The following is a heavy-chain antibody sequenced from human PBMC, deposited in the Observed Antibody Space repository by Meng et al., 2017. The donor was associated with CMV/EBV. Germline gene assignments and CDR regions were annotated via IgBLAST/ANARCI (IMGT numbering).Heavy chain of an antibody. J-gene: IGHJ4*02. CDR1: A. CDR2: ISYDGSNK. D-gene: IGHD3-3*01. CDR3: ASLELLLPKWIRLPLRTRNFDY. V-gene: IGHV3-30*04. Sequence: AMHWVRQAPGKGLEWVAVISYDGSNKYYSYSVQGRFTISRDNSKNTLYLQMNSLIAQDTAVYYCASLELLLPKWIRLPLRTRNFDYWGQGTLVTVSS.